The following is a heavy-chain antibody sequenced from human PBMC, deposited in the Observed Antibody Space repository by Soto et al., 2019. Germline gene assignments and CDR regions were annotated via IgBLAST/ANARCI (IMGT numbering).Heavy chain of an antibody. CDR2: ISGSGGST. J-gene: IGHJ5*02. CDR3: AKFVGGGNIAAAGKRWFDP. V-gene: IGHV3-23*01. CDR1: GFTFSSYA. D-gene: IGHD6-13*01. Sequence: GGSLRLSCAASGFTFSSYAMSWVRQAPGKGLEWVSAISGSGGSTYYADSVKGRFTISRDNSKNTLYLQMNSLRAEDTAVYYCAKFVGGGNIAAAGKRWFDPWGRGTLVTVSS.